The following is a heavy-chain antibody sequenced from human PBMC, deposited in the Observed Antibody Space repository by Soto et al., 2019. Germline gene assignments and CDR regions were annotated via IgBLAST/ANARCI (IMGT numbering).Heavy chain of an antibody. CDR2: ISHDGSNK. Sequence: QVQLVESGGGVVQPGRSLRLSCVASGFTFSTSAMHWVRQAPGKGLEWLAVISHDGSNKYYADSVKGRFTISRDNSKTTVFLQLNRLRTQDIGVYYVSRYLCGPEDFDYWVQYTPLTVSS. CDR1: GFTFSTSA. CDR3: SRYLCGPEDFDY. J-gene: IGHJ4*02. V-gene: IGHV3-30-3*01. D-gene: IGHD1-26*01.